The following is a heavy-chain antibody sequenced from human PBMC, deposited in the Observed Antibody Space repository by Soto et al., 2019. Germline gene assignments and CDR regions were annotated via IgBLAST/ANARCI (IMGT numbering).Heavy chain of an antibody. Sequence: ASVKVSCKASGGTFSRYPIAWVRQAPGHGLERMGGLIPIFGTANSAQKFHGRVTITAAESTSTAYMELSSLRSEDTAVYYCARGDCSCGSCYEDADPWTSYYGMDVWGQGTTVTVSS. CDR1: GGTFSRYP. V-gene: IGHV1-69*13. CDR2: LIPIFGTA. J-gene: IGHJ6*02. D-gene: IGHD2-15*01. CDR3: ARGDCSCGSCYEDADPWTSYYGMDV.